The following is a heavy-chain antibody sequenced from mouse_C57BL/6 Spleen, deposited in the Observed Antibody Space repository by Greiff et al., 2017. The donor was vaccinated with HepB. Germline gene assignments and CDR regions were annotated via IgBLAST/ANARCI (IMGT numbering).Heavy chain of an antibody. CDR1: GFTFSSYA. Sequence: EVQGVESGGGLVKPGGSLKLSCAASGFTFSSYAMSWVRQTPEKRLEWVATISDGGSYTYYPDNVKGRFTISRDNAKNNLYLQMSHLKSEDTAMYYCARDRVYYYGSSSSFAYWGQGTLVTVSA. D-gene: IGHD1-1*01. J-gene: IGHJ3*01. CDR2: ISDGGSYT. V-gene: IGHV5-4*01. CDR3: ARDRVYYYGSSSSFAY.